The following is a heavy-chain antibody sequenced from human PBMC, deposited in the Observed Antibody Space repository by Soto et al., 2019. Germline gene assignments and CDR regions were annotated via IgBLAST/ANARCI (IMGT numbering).Heavy chain of an antibody. CDR3: ARTGYGDHFDY. V-gene: IGHV4-4*09. CDR2: THASRII. D-gene: IGHD5-18*01. Sequence: QVQLQESGPGLVKPSETLSLTCTVSGGSMSHYHWCWIRQSPGKGLEFIGYTHASRIINYHPSLMSRVAISLDTSKNQFSLKLTSVTAADTALYDCARTGYGDHFDYWGRGTLVTVSS. CDR1: GGSMSHYH. J-gene: IGHJ4*02.